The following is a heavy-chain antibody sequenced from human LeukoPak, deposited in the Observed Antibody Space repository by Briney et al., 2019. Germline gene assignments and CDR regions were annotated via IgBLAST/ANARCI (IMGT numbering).Heavy chain of an antibody. V-gene: IGHV4-4*07. CDR1: GGSISSYY. J-gene: IGHJ6*03. D-gene: IGHD3-3*01. CDR3: ARSRGNYDFWSGYYFYYYYMDV. Sequence: SETLSLTCTVSGGSISSYYWSWIRQPAGKGLEWIGRIYTSGSTSFNPSLKSRVTMSVDTSKNQFSLKLSSVTAADTAVYYCARSRGNYDFWSGYYFYYYYMDVWGKGTTVTVSS. CDR2: IYTSGST.